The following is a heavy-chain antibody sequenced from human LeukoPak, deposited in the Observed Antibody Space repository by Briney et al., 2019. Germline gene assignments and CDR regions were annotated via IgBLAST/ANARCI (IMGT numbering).Heavy chain of an antibody. CDR3: ARHSRTYFDY. CDR1: GFSFSRFW. Sequence: GGSLRLSCAASGFSFSRFWMTWVRQAPGKGPEWVANIKQDGSKKYYVDSVKGRFTISRDNAKNSLYLQMSSLRAEDTAVYYCARHSRTYFDYWGQGTLVTVSS. J-gene: IGHJ4*02. D-gene: IGHD3-22*01. CDR2: IKQDGSKK. V-gene: IGHV3-7*01.